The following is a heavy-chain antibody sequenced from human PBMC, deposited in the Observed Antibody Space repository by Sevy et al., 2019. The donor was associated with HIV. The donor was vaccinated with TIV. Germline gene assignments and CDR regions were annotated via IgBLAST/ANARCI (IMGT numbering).Heavy chain of an antibody. D-gene: IGHD3-22*01. V-gene: IGHV4-59*12. J-gene: IGHJ6*02. CDR3: ARLSLYYDSSGYYHYYYGMDV. Sequence: SETLSLTCTVSGGSISSYYWSWIRQPPGKGLEWIGYIYYSGSTNYNPSLKSRVTISVDTSKNQFSLKLSSVTAADTAVYYCARLSLYYDSSGYYHYYYGMDVWGQGTTVTVSS. CDR2: IYYSGST. CDR1: GGSISSYY.